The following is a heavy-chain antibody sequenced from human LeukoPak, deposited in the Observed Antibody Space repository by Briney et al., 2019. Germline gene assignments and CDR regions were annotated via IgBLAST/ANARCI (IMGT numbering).Heavy chain of an antibody. V-gene: IGHV1-2*02. Sequence: ASVKVSCKASVYTFTGYYMHWVRQAPGQGLAWMGWINPNSGGTNYAQKSQGRVTMTRDTSISTAYMELSRLRSDDTAVYYCARGWDYYDSSGYYWLDYWGQGTLVTVSS. CDR1: VYTFTGYY. CDR2: INPNSGGT. J-gene: IGHJ4*02. CDR3: ARGWDYYDSSGYYWLDY. D-gene: IGHD3-22*01.